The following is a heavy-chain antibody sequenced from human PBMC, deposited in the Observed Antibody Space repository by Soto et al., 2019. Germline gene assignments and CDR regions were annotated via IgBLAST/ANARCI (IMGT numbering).Heavy chain of an antibody. V-gene: IGHV3-48*02. CDR3: ARFFGSGFDY. CDR1: GFTFGTDS. D-gene: IGHD6-19*01. Sequence: PGGSLRLSCVASGFTFGTDSMSWVRQAPGKGLEWVAHISTSGATRYYADSVKGRFTISRDNAKTSLYLQMDSLRNEDTAVYYCARFFGSGFDYWGQGTLVTVSS. CDR2: ISTSGATR. J-gene: IGHJ4*02.